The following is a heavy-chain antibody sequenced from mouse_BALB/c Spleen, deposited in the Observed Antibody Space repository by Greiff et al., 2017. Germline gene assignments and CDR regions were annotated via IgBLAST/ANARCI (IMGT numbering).Heavy chain of an antibody. CDR3: ARSGITTVSDWYFDV. J-gene: IGHJ1*01. CDR2: INPGSGGT. D-gene: IGHD1-1*01. CDR1: GYAFTNYL. V-gene: IGHV1-54*01. Sequence: QVQLQQSGAELVRPGTSVKVSCKASGYAFTNYLIEWVKQRPGQGLEWIGVINPGSGGTNYNEKFKGKATLTADKSSSTAYMQLSSLTSDDSAVYFCARSGITTVSDWYFDVWGAGTTVTVSS.